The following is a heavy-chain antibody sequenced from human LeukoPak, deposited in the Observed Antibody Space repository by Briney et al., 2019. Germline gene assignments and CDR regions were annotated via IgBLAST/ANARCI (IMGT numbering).Heavy chain of an antibody. CDR2: IHNSGTT. D-gene: IGHD5-24*01. CDR3: ARNGRLQSVDY. J-gene: IGHJ4*02. V-gene: IGHV4-59*01. Sequence: NPSETLSLTCTVSGGSISSYYWSWIRQPPGKGLEWIGYIHNSGTTNYNPSLKSRVTFSVDTSNNQFSLKLSSVTAADTAVYYCARNGRLQSVDYWGPGTLVTVSS. CDR1: GGSISSYY.